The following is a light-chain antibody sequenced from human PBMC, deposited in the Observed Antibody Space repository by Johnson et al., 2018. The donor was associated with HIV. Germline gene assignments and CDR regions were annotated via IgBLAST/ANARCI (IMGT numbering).Light chain of an antibody. Sequence: QSVLTQPPSVSAAPGQKVTISCYGSSSNIGNNYVSWYQQLQGTAPKLLIYDNNKRPSGIPDRFSGSKSGTSATLGITGLQTGDEADYYCGTWDSSLSAWFYVFGTGTKVTVL. CDR2: DNN. CDR3: GTWDSSLSAWFYV. J-gene: IGLJ1*01. V-gene: IGLV1-51*01. CDR1: SSNIGNNY.